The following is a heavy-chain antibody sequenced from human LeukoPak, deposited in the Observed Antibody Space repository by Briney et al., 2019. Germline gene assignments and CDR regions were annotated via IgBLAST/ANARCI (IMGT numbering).Heavy chain of an antibody. V-gene: IGHV4-34*01. CDR3: TRDSGTTGVVKFDP. D-gene: IGHD4-23*01. Sequence: PSETLSLTCAVYGESFNNYYWTWIRQSPGKGLEWIGEINHSGSTNYNPSLKSRVTISVDPSKNQFSLKLTSVIAADTAVYYCTRDSGTTGVVKFDPWGQGILVTVSS. CDR1: GESFNNYY. J-gene: IGHJ5*02. CDR2: INHSGST.